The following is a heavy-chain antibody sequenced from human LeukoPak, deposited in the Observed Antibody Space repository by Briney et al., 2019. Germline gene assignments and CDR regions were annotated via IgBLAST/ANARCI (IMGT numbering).Heavy chain of an antibody. CDR1: GGPFSGYY. J-gene: IGHJ5*02. CDR2: INHSGST. D-gene: IGHD6-13*01. Sequence: SETLSLTCAVYGGPFSGYYWSWIRQPPGKGLEWIGEINHSGSTNYNPSLKSRVTISVDTSKNQFSLKLSSVTAADTAVYYCARGQRIAAAGGREFNWFDPWGQGTLVTVSS. V-gene: IGHV4-34*01. CDR3: ARGQRIAAAGGREFNWFDP.